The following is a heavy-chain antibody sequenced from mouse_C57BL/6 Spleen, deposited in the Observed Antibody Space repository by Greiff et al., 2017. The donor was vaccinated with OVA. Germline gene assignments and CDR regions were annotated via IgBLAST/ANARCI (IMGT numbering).Heavy chain of an antibody. J-gene: IGHJ4*01. CDR3: AKKGGSPYAMDY. CDR1: GFSLTSYG. Sequence: VQLQESGPGLVQPSQSLSITCTVSGFSLTSYGVHWVRQSPGKGLEWLGVIWRGGSTDYNAAFMSRLSITKDNSKSQVFFKMNSLQADDTAIYYCAKKGGSPYAMDYWGQGTSVTVSS. V-gene: IGHV2-5*01. CDR2: IWRGGST.